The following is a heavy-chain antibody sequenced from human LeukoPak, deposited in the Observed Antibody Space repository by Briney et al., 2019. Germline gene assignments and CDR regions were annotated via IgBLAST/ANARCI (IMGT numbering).Heavy chain of an antibody. CDR2: IKSKTDGGTT. Sequence: GGSLRLSCAASGFTFSNTWMSWVRQAPGKGLEWVGRIKSKTDGGTTDYAAPVKGRFTTSRDDSKNTLYLQMNSLKTEDTAVYYCTTLLHPGRRYDILTGTDYWGQGTLVTVSS. CDR1: GFTFSNTW. CDR3: TTLLHPGRRYDILTGTDY. D-gene: IGHD3-9*01. J-gene: IGHJ4*02. V-gene: IGHV3-15*01.